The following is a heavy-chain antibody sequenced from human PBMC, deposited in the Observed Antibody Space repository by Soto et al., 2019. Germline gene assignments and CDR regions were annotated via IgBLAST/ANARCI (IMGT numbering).Heavy chain of an antibody. V-gene: IGHV1-69*08. Sequence: QVQLVQSGAEVKKPGSSVKVSCKASGGTFSSYTISWVRQAPGQGLEWMGRIIPILGIANYAQKFQGRVTISADKSTSTAYMELSSLRSEDTAVYYCAREYVLLWFGELSSAGQSDPWGKGTLVTVSS. CDR2: IIPILGIA. CDR1: GGTFSSYT. CDR3: AREYVLLWFGELSSAGQSDP. J-gene: IGHJ5*02. D-gene: IGHD3-10*01.